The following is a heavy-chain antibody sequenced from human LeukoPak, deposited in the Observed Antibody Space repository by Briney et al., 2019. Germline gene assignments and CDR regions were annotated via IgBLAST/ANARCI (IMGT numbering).Heavy chain of an antibody. CDR3: ARAPALYCPSSSCLDGVD. J-gene: IGHJ4*02. V-gene: IGHV3-21*01. Sequence: SGGSLRLSCAASGFTFSSYSMNWVRQAPGKGLEWVSSISSGGSYISYADSVKGRFTVSRDNAKDSLFLQMRSLRDEDTAVYYFARAPALYCPSSSCLDGVDWGQGTLVRASS. D-gene: IGHD2-15*01. CDR1: GFTFSSYS. CDR2: ISSGGSYI.